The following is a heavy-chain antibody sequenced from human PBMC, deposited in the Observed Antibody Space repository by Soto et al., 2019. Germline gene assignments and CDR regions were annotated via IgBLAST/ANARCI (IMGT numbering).Heavy chain of an antibody. V-gene: IGHV3-66*01. J-gene: IGHJ5*02. CDR1: GFTVSSNY. D-gene: IGHD3-3*01. Sequence: EVQLVESGGGLVQPGGSLRLSCAASGFTVSSNYMSWVRQAPGKGLEWVSVIYSGGSTYYADSVKGRFTISRDNSKNTLYLQMNSLRAEDTAVYYCARGGVLRFLMGGDGLDPWGQGTLVTVSS. CDR3: ARGGVLRFLMGGDGLDP. CDR2: IYSGGST.